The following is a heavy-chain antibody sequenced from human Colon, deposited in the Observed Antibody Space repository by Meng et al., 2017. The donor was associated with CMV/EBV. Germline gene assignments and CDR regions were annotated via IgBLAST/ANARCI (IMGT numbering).Heavy chain of an antibody. J-gene: IGHJ4*02. CDR2: IVTTGSAV. Sequence: GESLKISCAASGFTFNTYGMNWVRQAPGRGLEWVASIVTTGSAVYYADSVKDRFTISRDNAKNSLYLQMSSLSAEDTAVYYCVRDNARVQGNIPILVVPQGFDYWGQGTVVTVSS. D-gene: IGHD3-22*01. CDR1: GFTFNTYG. CDR3: VRDNARVQGNIPILVVPQGFDY. V-gene: IGHV3-21*01.